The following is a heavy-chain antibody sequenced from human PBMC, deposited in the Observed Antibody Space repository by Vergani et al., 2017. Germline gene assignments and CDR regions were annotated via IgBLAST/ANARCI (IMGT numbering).Heavy chain of an antibody. D-gene: IGHD2-2*01. V-gene: IGHV4-34*01. CDR1: GGSFSGYY. CDR2: INHSGST. Sequence: QVQLQQWGAGLLKPSETLSLTCAVYGGSFSGYYWSWIRQPPGKGLEWIGEINHSGSTNYNPSLKSRVTISVDTSKNQFSLKLSSVTAADTAVYYCARGLKCSSTSCYPYFDYWGQGILVTVSS. CDR3: ARGLKCSSTSCYPYFDY. J-gene: IGHJ4*02.